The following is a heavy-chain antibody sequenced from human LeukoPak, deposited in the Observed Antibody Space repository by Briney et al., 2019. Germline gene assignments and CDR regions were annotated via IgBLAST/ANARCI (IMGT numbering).Heavy chain of an antibody. D-gene: IGHD6-19*01. Sequence: ASVKVSCKASGYTFTSYDINWVRQATGQGLEWMGWMNPNSGNTGYAQKFQGRVTMTRNTSISTAYMELSSLRSEDTAVYYCARGQRRRGWYDGNWFDPWGQGTLVTVSS. CDR3: ARGQRRRGWYDGNWFDP. CDR1: GYTFTSYD. CDR2: MNPNSGNT. J-gene: IGHJ5*02. V-gene: IGHV1-8*01.